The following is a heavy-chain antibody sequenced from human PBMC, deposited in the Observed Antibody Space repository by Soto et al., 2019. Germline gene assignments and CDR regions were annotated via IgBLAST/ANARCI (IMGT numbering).Heavy chain of an antibody. V-gene: IGHV3-30*03. CDR2: ISYDGSNK. D-gene: IGHD3-10*01. Sequence: GGSLRLSCAASGLPFTTYGMHWVREGPGKGLEWVAVISYDGSNKYYADSVKGRFTISRDNSKNTLYLQMNSLRPEDTALYYCVGGQYYFDYRGQGTLVTVSS. CDR1: GLPFTTYG. J-gene: IGHJ4*02. CDR3: VGGQYYFDY.